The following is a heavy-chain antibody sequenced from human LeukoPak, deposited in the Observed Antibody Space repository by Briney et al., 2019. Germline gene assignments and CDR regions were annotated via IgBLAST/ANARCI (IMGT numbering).Heavy chain of an antibody. CDR2: ISYDGSNK. Sequence: PGGSLRLSCAASGFTFSSYGMHWVRQAPGKGLEWVAVISYDGSNKYYADSVKGRFTISRDNSKNTLYLQMNSLRAEDTAVYYCAKDPARYYYDSSGYFDYWGQGTLVTVSS. CDR3: AKDPARYYYDSSGYFDY. CDR1: GFTFSSYG. J-gene: IGHJ4*02. V-gene: IGHV3-30*18. D-gene: IGHD3-22*01.